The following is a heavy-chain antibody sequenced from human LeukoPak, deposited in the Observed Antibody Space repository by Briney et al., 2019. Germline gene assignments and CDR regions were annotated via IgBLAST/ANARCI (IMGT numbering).Heavy chain of an antibody. CDR3: ARGSIHAFDI. CDR1: GYSISSGYY. CDR2: INHSGST. V-gene: IGHV4-38-2*02. J-gene: IGHJ3*02. Sequence: PSETLSLTCTVSGYSISSGYYWSWIRQPPGKGLEWIGEINHSGSTNYNPSLKSRVTISVDTSKNQFSLKLSSVTAADTAVYYCARGSIHAFDIWGQGTMVTVSS. D-gene: IGHD2-21*01.